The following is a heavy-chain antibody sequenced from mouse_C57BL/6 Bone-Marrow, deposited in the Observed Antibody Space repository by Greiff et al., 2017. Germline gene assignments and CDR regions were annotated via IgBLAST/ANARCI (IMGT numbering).Heavy chain of an antibody. J-gene: IGHJ4*01. CDR2: INPNNGGT. CDR3: VYGNPRYYAMDY. V-gene: IGHV1-22*01. CDR1: GYTFTDYN. Sequence: VQLQQSGPELVKPGASVKMSCKASGYTFTDYNMHWVKQSHGKSLEWIGYINPNNGGTSYNQKFKGKATLTVNKSSSTAYMEIRSLTSEDSAVYYCVYGNPRYYAMDYWGQGTSVTVSS. D-gene: IGHD2-1*01.